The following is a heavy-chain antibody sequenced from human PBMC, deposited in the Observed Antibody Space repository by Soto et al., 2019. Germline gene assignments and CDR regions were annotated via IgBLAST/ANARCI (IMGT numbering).Heavy chain of an antibody. CDR3: ARINVEPAAHFDY. D-gene: IGHD2-2*01. V-gene: IGHV3-66*01. CDR2: IYRGGST. J-gene: IGHJ4*02. CDR1: GFTVSSSY. Sequence: EVQLVESGGDLVQPGGSLRLSCAASGFTVSSSYMTWVRQAPGKGLEWVSVIYRGGSTYYADSVKGRFTISRDNSKSTLYLQMNSLSAEDTGVYYCARINVEPAAHFDYWGQGTLVTVSS.